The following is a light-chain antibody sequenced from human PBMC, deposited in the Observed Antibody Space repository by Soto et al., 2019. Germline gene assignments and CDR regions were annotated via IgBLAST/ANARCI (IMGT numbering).Light chain of an antibody. Sequence: QSVLTQPPSVSGAPGQRVTISCTGSSSNIGAGYDVHWYQPLPGSDPKLLIYGNTNQPSGVPDRFSGSKSGTSASLAITGLQAEDEADCYGLSFDRSLSVVFGGGTKLTVL. CDR1: SSNIGAGYD. CDR2: GNT. J-gene: IGLJ2*01. CDR3: LSFDRSLSVV. V-gene: IGLV1-40*01.